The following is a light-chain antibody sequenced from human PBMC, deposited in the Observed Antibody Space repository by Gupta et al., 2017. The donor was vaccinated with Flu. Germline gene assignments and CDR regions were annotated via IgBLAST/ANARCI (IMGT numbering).Light chain of an antibody. J-gene: IGLJ1*01. CDR1: SSNVGSNA. CDR3: AAWDDSLNGHYV. V-gene: IGLV1-44*01. Sequence: QSVLAQPPSPSGTPGQRVTLSCSESSSNVGSNAVHWYQQVPGTAPKLLIYDNNQRPSGVPDRFSGSKSGTSASLAISGLQSEDEAHYYCAAWDDSLNGHYVFGTGTEVTVL. CDR2: DNN.